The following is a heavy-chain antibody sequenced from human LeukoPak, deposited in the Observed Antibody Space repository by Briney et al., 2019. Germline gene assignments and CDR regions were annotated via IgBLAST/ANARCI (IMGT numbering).Heavy chain of an antibody. D-gene: IGHD1-26*01. CDR3: ARDRRDWEGYYYYYMDV. Sequence: GGSLRLSCAASGFTFSSYEMNWVRQAPGKGLEWVSYISRRGSTIYYADSVKGRFTISRNNAKNSLYMQMNSLRAEDTAVYYCARDRRDWEGYYYYYMDVWGKGTTVTVSS. J-gene: IGHJ6*03. CDR2: ISRRGSTI. V-gene: IGHV3-48*03. CDR1: GFTFSSYE.